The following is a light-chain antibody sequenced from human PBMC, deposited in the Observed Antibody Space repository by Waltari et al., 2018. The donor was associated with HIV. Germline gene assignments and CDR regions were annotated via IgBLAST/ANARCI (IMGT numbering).Light chain of an antibody. V-gene: IGLV1-44*01. Sequence: QSVLTQPPSASETPGQRVTVSCSGSSSNIGSHTVNWYQQVPGAAPKLLISNNSQRPSGVPDRFSGSKSGTSASLAISGLQSEDDGHYYCAAWDDSLNGVVFGGGTKVTVL. J-gene: IGLJ2*01. CDR1: SSNIGSHT. CDR3: AAWDDSLNGVV. CDR2: NNS.